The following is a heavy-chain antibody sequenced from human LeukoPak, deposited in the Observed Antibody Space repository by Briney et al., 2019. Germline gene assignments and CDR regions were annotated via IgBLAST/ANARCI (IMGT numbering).Heavy chain of an antibody. CDR1: GGSIRSSYYY. CDR2: IYDSGST. Sequence: PSETLSLTCTVSGGSIRSSYYYWGWIRQPPGKGLEWIGSIYDSGSTYYNPSLKSRVTISVDTSKNQFSLKLSSVTAADTAVYYCARAWGSGWYIDYWGQGTLVTVSS. CDR3: ARAWGSGWYIDY. V-gene: IGHV4-39*01. J-gene: IGHJ4*02. D-gene: IGHD6-19*01.